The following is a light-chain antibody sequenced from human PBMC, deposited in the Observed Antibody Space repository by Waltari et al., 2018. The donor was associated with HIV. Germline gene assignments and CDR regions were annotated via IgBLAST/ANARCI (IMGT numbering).Light chain of an antibody. CDR3: QQYIYPPPLT. V-gene: IGKV1-NL1*01. Sequence: DIQMTQSPSSLSASVGDRVTIPCRATQAISNSLAWYQQKPGKAPKLLLYAASRMESGVPSRFSGSRSGTDYALTISSLQPEDFAVYYCQQYIYPPPLTFGGGTKVEIK. CDR2: AAS. CDR1: QAISNS. J-gene: IGKJ4*01.